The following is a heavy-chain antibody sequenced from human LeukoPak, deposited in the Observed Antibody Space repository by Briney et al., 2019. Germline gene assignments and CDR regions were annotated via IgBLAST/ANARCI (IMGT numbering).Heavy chain of an antibody. J-gene: IGHJ3*02. V-gene: IGHV3-30-3*01. CDR1: GFAFSSYA. CDR2: VSYDGGSK. CDR3: AREGSGSYQKDAFDI. D-gene: IGHD1-26*01. Sequence: GGSLRLSCAASGFAFSSYAMHWVRQGPGKGLEWVALVSYDGGSKYYADSVKGRITISRDNSKNTLYLQMNSLRAEDTAVYYCAREGSGSYQKDAFDIWGQGTMVTVSS.